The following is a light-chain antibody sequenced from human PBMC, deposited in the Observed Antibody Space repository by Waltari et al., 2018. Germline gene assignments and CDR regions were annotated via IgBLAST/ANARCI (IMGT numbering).Light chain of an antibody. CDR3: QQYSGSLPTT. CDR1: QAIFDT. V-gene: IGKV1-NL1*01. J-gene: IGKJ3*01. Sequence: DIPMTPSPSSLSAAVGDRFTTTCRASQAIFDTLAWYQQKPGKAPRLLLYGTSILASGIPARFSGSVSGTEYTLAINSLQSEDVAIYFCQQYSGSLPTTFGPGTRVALK. CDR2: GTS.